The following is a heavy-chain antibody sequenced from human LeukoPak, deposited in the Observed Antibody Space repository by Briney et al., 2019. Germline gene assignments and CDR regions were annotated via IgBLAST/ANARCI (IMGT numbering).Heavy chain of an antibody. D-gene: IGHD6-13*01. V-gene: IGHV3-7*01. CDR1: GFTFSSYW. J-gene: IGHJ3*02. CDR3: ARRGYSSSWYTGDAFDI. Sequence: GGSLRLSCAASGFTFSSYWMSWVRQAPGKGLEWVANIKQGGSEKYYVDSVKGRFTISRDNAKNSLYLQMNSLRAEDTAVYYCARRGYSSSWYTGDAFDIWGQGTMVTVSS. CDR2: IKQGGSEK.